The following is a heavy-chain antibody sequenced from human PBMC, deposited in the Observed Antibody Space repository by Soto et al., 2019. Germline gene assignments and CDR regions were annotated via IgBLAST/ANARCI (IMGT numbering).Heavy chain of an antibody. CDR1: GFTFSSYA. Sequence: QVQLVESGGGVVQPGRSLRLSCAASGFTFSSYAMHWVRQAPGKGLEWVAVISYDGSNKYYADSVKGRFTISRDNSKNTRYLQMKSLRAEDKAVYYCARDIAARPPLYYSGMDVWGQGTTVTVSS. CDR2: ISYDGSNK. V-gene: IGHV3-30-3*01. D-gene: IGHD6-6*01. CDR3: ARDIAARPPLYYSGMDV. J-gene: IGHJ6*02.